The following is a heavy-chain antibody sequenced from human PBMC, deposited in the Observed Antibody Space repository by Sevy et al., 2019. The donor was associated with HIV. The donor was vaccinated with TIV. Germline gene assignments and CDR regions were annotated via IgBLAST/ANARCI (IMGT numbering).Heavy chain of an antibody. CDR1: GFTFNNYN. CDR2: VSGSSNYI. CDR3: ARGPPDGSYDYFDY. V-gene: IGHV3-21*06. D-gene: IGHD3-10*01. Sequence: GGSLRLSCATSGFTFNNYNMNWVRQAPGNGLEWVSSVSGSSNYIYYAESVKGRFIISRDNTKNTLYLQMNSLRVDDTALYYCARGPPDGSYDYFDYWGQGTLVTVSS. J-gene: IGHJ4*02.